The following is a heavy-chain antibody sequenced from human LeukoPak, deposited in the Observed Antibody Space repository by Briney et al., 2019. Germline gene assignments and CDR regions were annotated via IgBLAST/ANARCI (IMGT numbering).Heavy chain of an antibody. D-gene: IGHD2-21*02. CDR1: GFTFSSYS. J-gene: IGHJ4*02. CDR3: ARRDWGYFDY. Sequence: PGGSLRLSCAASGFTFSSYSINWVRQAPGKGLEWVSSISSSSSYIYYADSVKGRFTISRDNAKNSLYLKMHSLRAEDTAVYYCARRDWGYFDYWGQGTLVTVSS. V-gene: IGHV3-21*01. CDR2: ISSSSSYI.